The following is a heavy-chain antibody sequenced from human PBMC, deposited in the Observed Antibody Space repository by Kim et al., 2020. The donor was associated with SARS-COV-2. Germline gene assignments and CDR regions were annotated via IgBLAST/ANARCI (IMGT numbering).Heavy chain of an antibody. CDR3: ARDAYVAGTVYYYYYGMDV. Sequence: SETLSLTCTVSGGSISSGGYYWSWIRQHPGKGLEWIGYIYYSGSTYYNPSLKSRVTISVDTSKNQFSLKLSSVTAADTAVYYCARDAYVAGTVYYYYYGMDVWGQGTTVTVSS. D-gene: IGHD6-19*01. CDR2: IYYSGST. CDR1: GGSISSGGYY. J-gene: IGHJ6*02. V-gene: IGHV4-31*03.